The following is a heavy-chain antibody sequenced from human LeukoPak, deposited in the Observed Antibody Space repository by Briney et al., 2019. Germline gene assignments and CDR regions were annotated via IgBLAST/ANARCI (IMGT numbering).Heavy chain of an antibody. J-gene: IGHJ2*01. V-gene: IGHV4-59*08. CDR2: IYYSGST. Sequence: SETLSLTCTVSGGSISSYYWSWIRQPPGKGLEWIGYIYYSGSTNYNPSLKSRVTISVDTSKNQFSLKLSSVTAADTAVYCCARRGSYMYWYFDLWGRGTLVTVSS. D-gene: IGHD1-26*01. CDR3: ARRGSYMYWYFDL. CDR1: GGSISSYY.